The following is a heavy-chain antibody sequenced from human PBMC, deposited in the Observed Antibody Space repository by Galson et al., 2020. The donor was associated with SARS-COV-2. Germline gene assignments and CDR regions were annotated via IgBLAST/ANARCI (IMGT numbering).Heavy chain of an antibody. D-gene: IGHD6-13*01. CDR1: GGSFSGYF. V-gene: IGHV4-34*01. CDR3: VRDIARYTTSRYDFNWYFDF. J-gene: IGHJ2*01. Sequence: SETLSLTCAVYGGSFSGYFWTWIRQPPGKGLEWIGDINHGGYSNFNPSLKSRVAISLDKSKGQFSLNVTSVTAADTAVYYCVRDIARYTTSRYDFNWYFDFWGRGTLVTVSS. CDR2: INHGGYS.